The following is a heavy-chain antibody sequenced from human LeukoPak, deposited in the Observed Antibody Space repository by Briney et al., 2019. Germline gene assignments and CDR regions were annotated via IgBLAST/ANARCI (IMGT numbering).Heavy chain of an antibody. J-gene: IGHJ6*03. CDR2: INHSGST. D-gene: IGHD3-16*01. Sequence: SETLSLTCAVYGGSFSGYYWSWIRQPPGKGLEWIGEINHSGSTNYNPSLKSRVTISVDTSKNQFSLKLSSVTAADTAVYYCVRGYGGIYYYYMDVWGKGTTVTVSS. CDR3: VRGYGGIYYYYMDV. CDR1: GGSFSGYY. V-gene: IGHV4-34*01.